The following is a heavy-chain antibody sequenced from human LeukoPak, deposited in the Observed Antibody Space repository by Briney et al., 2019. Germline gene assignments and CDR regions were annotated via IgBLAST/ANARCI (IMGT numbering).Heavy chain of an antibody. CDR2: ISAYNGNT. CDR3: ARVRDYYDSSGYSPCDY. V-gene: IGHV1-18*01. D-gene: IGHD3-22*01. CDR1: GYTFTSYG. J-gene: IGHJ4*02. Sequence: ASAKVSCKASGYTFTSYGISWVRQAPGQGLEWMGWISAYNGNTNYAQKLQGRVTMTTDTSTSTAYMELRSLRSDDTAVYYCARVRDYYDSSGYSPCDYWGQGTLVTVSS.